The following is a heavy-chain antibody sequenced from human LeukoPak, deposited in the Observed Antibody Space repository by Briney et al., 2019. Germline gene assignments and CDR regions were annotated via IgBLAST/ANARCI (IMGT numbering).Heavy chain of an antibody. D-gene: IGHD5-24*01. J-gene: IGHJ3*02. CDR1: GGSISSSSYY. V-gene: IGHV4-39*07. CDR2: IYYSGST. Sequence: SETLSLTCTVSGGSISSSSYYWGWIRQPPGKGLEWIGSIYYSGSTYYNPSLESRVTISVDTSKNQFSLKLSSVTAADTAVYYCARVKYTWLQLGAFDIWGQGTMVTVSS. CDR3: ARVKYTWLQLGAFDI.